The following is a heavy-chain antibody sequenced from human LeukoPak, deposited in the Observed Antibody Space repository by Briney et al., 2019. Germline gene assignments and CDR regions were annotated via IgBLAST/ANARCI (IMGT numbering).Heavy chain of an antibody. CDR1: GGSISSYY. CDR2: IYYSGST. D-gene: IGHD4-11*01. J-gene: IGHJ5*02. Sequence: SETLSPTCTVSGGSISSYYWSWIRQPPGKGLEWIGYIYYSGSTNYNPSLKSRVTISVDTSENQLSLKLSSVTAADTAVYYCARDGRNDYSLGWFDPWGQGTLVTVSS. CDR3: ARDGRNDYSLGWFDP. V-gene: IGHV4-59*01.